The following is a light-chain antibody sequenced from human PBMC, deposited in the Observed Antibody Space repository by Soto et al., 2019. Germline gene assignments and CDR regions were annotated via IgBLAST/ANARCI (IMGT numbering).Light chain of an antibody. V-gene: IGKV3-20*01. CDR2: GAS. CDR1: ESVSSIY. CDR3: QQLHDYPIT. Sequence: ENVLTQSPGTLSLSPGERATRSCSASESVSSIYVAWYQQKPCQAPTLLIYGASTRATGIPDRFSGSGSGTDFTLTISSLQPEDFATYYCQQLHDYPITFGQGTRLEIK. J-gene: IGKJ5*01.